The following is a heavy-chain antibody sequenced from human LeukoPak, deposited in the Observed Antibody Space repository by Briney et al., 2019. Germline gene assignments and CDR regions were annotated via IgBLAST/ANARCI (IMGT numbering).Heavy chain of an antibody. V-gene: IGHV4-39*02. CDR2: IYYSGST. J-gene: IGHJ4*02. CDR3: ARDTHLDY. CDR1: GGSISSSSYY. Sequence: SSETLSLTCTVSGGSISSSSYYWGWIRQPPGKGLEWIGSIYYSGSTYYNPSLKSRVTISVDTSKNQFSLKLSSVTAADTAVYYCARDTHLDYWGQGTLVTVSA. D-gene: IGHD2-15*01.